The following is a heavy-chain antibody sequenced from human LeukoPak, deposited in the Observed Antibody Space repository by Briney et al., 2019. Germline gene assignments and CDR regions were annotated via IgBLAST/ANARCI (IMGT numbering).Heavy chain of an antibody. CDR3: ARDGSGVVVAAIYYFDY. CDR1: GYTFTSYY. CDR2: INPSGGST. Sequence: ASVKVSCKASGYTFTSYYMHWVRQAPGQGLEWMGIINPSGGSTSYAQKFQGRVTMTRDTSTSTVYMELSSLRSEDTAVYYCARDGSGVVVAAIYYFDYWGQGTLVTVSS. V-gene: IGHV1-46*01. J-gene: IGHJ4*02. D-gene: IGHD2-15*01.